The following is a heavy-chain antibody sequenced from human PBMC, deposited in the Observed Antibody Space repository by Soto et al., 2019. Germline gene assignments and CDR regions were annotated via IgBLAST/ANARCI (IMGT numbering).Heavy chain of an antibody. CDR3: ATYGCRGGSCLWY. D-gene: IGHD2-15*01. J-gene: IGHJ4*01. CDR2: ITGRGGST. CDR1: GFTFSSYA. Sequence: EVQLLESGGGLVQPGGSLRLSCAASGFTFSSYAMSWVRQAPGKGLEWVSAITGRGGSTYHADSVKGRFTISRDNSKNTLYLQMNSLRAEATAAYYCATYGCRGGSCLWYWGRGTLVTVSS. V-gene: IGHV3-23*01.